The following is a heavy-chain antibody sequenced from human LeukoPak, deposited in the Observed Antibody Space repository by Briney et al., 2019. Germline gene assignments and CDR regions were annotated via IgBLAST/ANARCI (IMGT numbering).Heavy chain of an antibody. Sequence: GGSLRLSCAASGFTFSSYGMHWVRQAPGKGLEWVVFIRYDGSNKYYADSVKGRFTISRDNSKNTLYLQMNSLRAEDTAVYYCGYCSSTSCFNFDYWGQGTLVTVSS. CDR1: GFTFSSYG. CDR2: IRYDGSNK. J-gene: IGHJ4*02. D-gene: IGHD2-2*01. V-gene: IGHV3-30*02. CDR3: GYCSSTSCFNFDY.